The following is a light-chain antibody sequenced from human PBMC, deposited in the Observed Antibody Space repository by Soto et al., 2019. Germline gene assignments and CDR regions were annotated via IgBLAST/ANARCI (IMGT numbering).Light chain of an antibody. V-gene: IGKV3-20*01. CDR2: GAS. CDR3: QQYGSSPL. J-gene: IGKJ3*01. Sequence: VLTQSPVTLSLSPGERATLSCRASQSVSSSYLAWYQQKPGQAPRLLIYGASSRATGIPDRFSGSGSGTDFTLTISRLEPEDFAVYYCQQYGSSPLFGPGTKVDIK. CDR1: QSVSSSY.